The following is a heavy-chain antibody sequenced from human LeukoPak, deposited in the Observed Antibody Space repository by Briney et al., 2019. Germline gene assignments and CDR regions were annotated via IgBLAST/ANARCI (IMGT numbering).Heavy chain of an antibody. J-gene: IGHJ5*02. CDR3: ARPRRAYSSSHWFDP. D-gene: IGHD6-13*01. CDR2: INHSGST. Sequence: SSETLSLTCAVYGGSFSGYYWSWIRQPPGKGLEWIGEINHSGSTNYNPSLKSRVTISVDTSKNQFSLKLSSVTAADTAVYYCARPRRAYSSSHWFDPWGQGTLVTVSS. V-gene: IGHV4-34*01. CDR1: GGSFSGYY.